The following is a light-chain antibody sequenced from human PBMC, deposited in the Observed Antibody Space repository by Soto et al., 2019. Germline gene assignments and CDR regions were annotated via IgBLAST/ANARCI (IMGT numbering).Light chain of an antibody. Sequence: QSVLTQPASVSGSPGQSITISCTGTSSDVGGYNYVSWYQQHPGKAPKLMIYDVSNRPSGVSNRFSGSKSGNTASLTISGLQAEDEADYYRSSYTSSSTLFGTGTKVTVL. J-gene: IGLJ1*01. V-gene: IGLV2-14*01. CDR3: SSYTSSSTL. CDR1: SSDVGGYNY. CDR2: DVS.